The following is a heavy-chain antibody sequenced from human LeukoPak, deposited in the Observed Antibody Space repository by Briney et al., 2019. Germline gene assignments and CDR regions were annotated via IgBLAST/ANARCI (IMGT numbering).Heavy chain of an antibody. Sequence: YHSGSTYYNPSLKSRVTISVDTSKNQFSLKLSSVTAADTAVYYCARDVVDTAMVPKYYFDYWGQGTLVTVSS. D-gene: IGHD5-18*01. V-gene: IGHV4-30-2*04. J-gene: IGHJ4*02. CDR3: ARDVVDTAMVPKYYFDY. CDR2: YHSGST.